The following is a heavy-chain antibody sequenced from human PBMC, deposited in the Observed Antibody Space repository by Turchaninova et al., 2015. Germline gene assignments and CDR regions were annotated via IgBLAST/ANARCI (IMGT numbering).Heavy chain of an antibody. J-gene: IGHJ4*02. V-gene: IGHV2-26*01. Sequence: QVTLKESGPVLVNPTETLTLTCTVSGFSLTNGRMGVSWIRQPPGKALEWLAYIFSSEEKSYSTSLKNRLTISKDTSKSQVVLTMTNRDPVDTATYYCARDSSGGFDYWGQGTLVTVSS. CDR2: IFSSEEK. D-gene: IGHD6-19*01. CDR1: GFSLTNGRMG. CDR3: ARDSSGGFDY.